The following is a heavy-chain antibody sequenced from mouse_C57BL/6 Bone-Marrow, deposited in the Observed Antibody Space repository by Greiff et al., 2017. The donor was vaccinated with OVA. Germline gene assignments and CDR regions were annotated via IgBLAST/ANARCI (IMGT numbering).Heavy chain of an antibody. J-gene: IGHJ2*01. CDR1: GYTFTSYW. CDR3: ARGGITTVVAPYYFDY. CDR2: IHPNSGST. V-gene: IGHV1-64*01. D-gene: IGHD1-1*01. Sequence: QVQLQQPGAELVKPGASVTLSCKASGYTFTSYWMHWVKQRPGQGLEWIGMIHPNSGSTNYNEKFKSKATLTVDKSSSTAYMQLSILTSEDSEVYYCARGGITTVVAPYYFDYWGKGTTLTVSS.